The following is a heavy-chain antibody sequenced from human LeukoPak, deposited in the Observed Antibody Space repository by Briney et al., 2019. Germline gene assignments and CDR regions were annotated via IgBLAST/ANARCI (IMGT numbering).Heavy chain of an antibody. CDR1: GFTFSSFA. CDR2: ISGSGDTT. V-gene: IGHV3-23*01. J-gene: IGHJ4*02. CDR3: AKSGYNRFDY. Sequence: PGESLRLSCAASGFTFSSFAMNWVRQAPGKGLEWVSIISGSGDTTHYTDSVKGRFTVSRDNSKNTLYLQMNSLRAEDTAVYYCAKSGYNRFDYWGQGTLVTVSS. D-gene: IGHD5-24*01.